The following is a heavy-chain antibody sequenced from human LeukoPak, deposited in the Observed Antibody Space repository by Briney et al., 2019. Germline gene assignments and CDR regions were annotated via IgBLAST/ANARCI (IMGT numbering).Heavy chain of an antibody. J-gene: IGHJ6*02. CDR1: GYTFTSYD. CDR3: ARGTGYYRAFYYYGMDV. D-gene: IGHD3-9*01. CDR2: MNPNSGNT. V-gene: IGHV1-8*01. Sequence: ASVKVSCKASGYTFTSYDINWVRQATGQGLEWMGWMNPNSGNTGYAQKFQGRVTMTRNTSISTAYMELSSLRSEDTAVYYCARGTGYYRAFYYYGMDVWGQGTTATVSS.